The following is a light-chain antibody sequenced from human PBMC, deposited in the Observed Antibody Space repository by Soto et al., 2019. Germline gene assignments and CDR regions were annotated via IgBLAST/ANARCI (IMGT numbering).Light chain of an antibody. CDR2: GAT. Sequence: IALTQSPGTLSLSPEERATLSCTASQRVSSNYVAWYQHKPGQAPRLLIHGATIRATGIPDRFSGSGSGKDFTLTISSLEPEGFAVYYCHQYGTLPYAFGQGTKLQIK. CDR3: HQYGTLPYA. CDR1: QRVSSNY. V-gene: IGKV3-20*01. J-gene: IGKJ2*01.